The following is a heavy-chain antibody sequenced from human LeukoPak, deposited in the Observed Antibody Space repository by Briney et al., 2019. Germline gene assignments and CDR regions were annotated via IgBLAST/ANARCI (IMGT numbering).Heavy chain of an antibody. D-gene: IGHD3-22*01. J-gene: IGHJ4*02. CDR3: ARHYYDRSDCYSFDY. CDR1: GGSISGYY. Sequence: PSETLSLTCTVSGGSISGYYWSWIRQPPGEGLEWIGYIFSSGITNYNPSLKRGVTISEDTSVNQFSLKLTSVTAAHTAVPSFARHYYDRSDCYSFDYLGQGILVTVSS. CDR2: IFSSGIT. V-gene: IGHV4-59*08.